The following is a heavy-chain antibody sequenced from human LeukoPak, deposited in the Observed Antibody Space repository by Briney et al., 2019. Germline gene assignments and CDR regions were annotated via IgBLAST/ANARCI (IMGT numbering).Heavy chain of an antibody. V-gene: IGHV3-11*01. D-gene: IGHD3-3*01. J-gene: IGHJ4*02. CDR3: AREVEPTIFGVFSGHYFDY. CDR2: ISGGGSTI. CDR1: GFTFSDYY. Sequence: GGSLRLSCAASGFTFSDYYMSWIRQAPGKGLEWVSFISGGGSTIYYADSVKGRFTISRDNAKNSLYLQMNSLRAEDTAVYDCAREVEPTIFGVFSGHYFDYWGQGTLVTVSS.